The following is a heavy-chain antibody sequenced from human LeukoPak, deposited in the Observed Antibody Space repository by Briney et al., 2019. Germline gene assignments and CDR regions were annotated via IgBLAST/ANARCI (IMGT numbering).Heavy chain of an antibody. CDR3: ARRPYISYGSGSYWHYYGMDV. D-gene: IGHD3-10*01. V-gene: IGHV4-39*07. CDR1: GGSVSSGSYY. Sequence: SETLSLTCTVSGGSVSSGSYYWSWIRQPPGKGLEWIGEINHSGSTNYNPSLKSRVTISVDTSKNQFSLKLSSVTAADTAVYYCARRPYISYGSGSYWHYYGMDVWGQGTTVTVSS. CDR2: INHSGST. J-gene: IGHJ6*02.